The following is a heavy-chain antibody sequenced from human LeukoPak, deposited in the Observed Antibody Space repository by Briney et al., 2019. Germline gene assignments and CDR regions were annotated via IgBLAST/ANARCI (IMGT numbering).Heavy chain of an antibody. Sequence: PGGSLGLPCAASGFTFSNYGMHWVRQAPGKGLEWVAFLRRDGSDKYYADSVKGRFTISRDNSKNTVYLQMNSLRPEDTAVYYCAKDHSQNFDYWGQGTLVTVSS. CDR2: LRRDGSDK. D-gene: IGHD5-18*01. V-gene: IGHV3-30*02. J-gene: IGHJ4*02. CDR3: AKDHSQNFDY. CDR1: GFTFSNYG.